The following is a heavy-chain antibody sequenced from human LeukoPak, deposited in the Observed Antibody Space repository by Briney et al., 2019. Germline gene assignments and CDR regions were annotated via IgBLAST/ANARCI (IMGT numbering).Heavy chain of an antibody. CDR2: IIPILGIA. CDR1: GGTFSSYA. Sequence: SVKASCKASGGTFSSYAISWVRQAPGQGLEWVGRIIPILGIANYAQKFQGRVTITADKSTSTAYMELSSLRSEDTAVYYCARGTAMARGYYGMDVWGQGTTVTVSS. D-gene: IGHD5-18*01. CDR3: ARGTAMARGYYGMDV. V-gene: IGHV1-69*04. J-gene: IGHJ6*02.